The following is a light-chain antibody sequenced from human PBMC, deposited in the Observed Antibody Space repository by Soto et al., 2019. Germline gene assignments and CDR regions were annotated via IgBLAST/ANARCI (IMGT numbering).Light chain of an antibody. CDR3: QQRASWPPCT. V-gene: IGKV3-11*01. Sequence: EVILTQFPATLSMSPGESATLSCRASENIRTSLAWYQHRPGQPPRLLIYDAFNRATGIPPRFSVGGSGTDFPLTSSGLEPEDFAVYYCQQRASWPPCTFGGGTKVEIK. CDR2: DAF. J-gene: IGKJ4*01. CDR1: ENIRTS.